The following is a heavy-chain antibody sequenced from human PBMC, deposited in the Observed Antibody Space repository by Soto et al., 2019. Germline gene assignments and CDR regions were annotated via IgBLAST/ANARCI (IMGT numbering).Heavy chain of an antibody. Sequence: QVQLQESGPGLVKPSQTLSLTCTVSGGFISSGDYYWNWIRQRPGKGLEWIGYIEHSGSSFYNPSLKGRVALALDTSKNQFSLKLNSVTAADTAVYYCAREVVPATVDFYYYYIDFWGKGTTVTVSS. CDR1: GGFISSGDYY. CDR2: IEHSGSS. CDR3: AREVVPATVDFYYYYIDF. J-gene: IGHJ6*03. D-gene: IGHD2-2*01. V-gene: IGHV4-31*03.